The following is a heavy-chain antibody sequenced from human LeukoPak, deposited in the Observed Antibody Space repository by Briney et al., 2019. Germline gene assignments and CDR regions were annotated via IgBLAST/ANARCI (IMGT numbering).Heavy chain of an antibody. V-gene: IGHV4-59*08. Sequence: SETLSLTCTVSGGSISSHYWSWIRQPPGKGLEWIGYIYYSGSTNYNPSLKSRVTISVDTSKNQFSLKLSSVTAADTAVYYCARHGPIYDFWSGALTHYYYYGMDVWGQGTTVTVSS. J-gene: IGHJ6*02. D-gene: IGHD3-3*01. CDR3: ARHGPIYDFWSGALTHYYYYGMDV. CDR2: IYYSGST. CDR1: GGSISSHY.